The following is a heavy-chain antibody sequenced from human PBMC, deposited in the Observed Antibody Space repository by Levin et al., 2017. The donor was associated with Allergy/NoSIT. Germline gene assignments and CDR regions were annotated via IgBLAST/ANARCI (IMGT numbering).Heavy chain of an antibody. V-gene: IGHV3-23*01. Sequence: GGSLRLSCAASGFTFSSYAMSWVRQAPGKGLEWVSAISGSGGSTYYADSVKGRFTISRDNSKNTLYLQMNSLRAEDTAVYYCAKDGYQLLLDVNPYYYYYMDVWGKGTTVTVSS. J-gene: IGHJ6*03. CDR3: AKDGYQLLLDVNPYYYYYMDV. CDR1: GFTFSSYA. CDR2: ISGSGGST. D-gene: IGHD2-2*01.